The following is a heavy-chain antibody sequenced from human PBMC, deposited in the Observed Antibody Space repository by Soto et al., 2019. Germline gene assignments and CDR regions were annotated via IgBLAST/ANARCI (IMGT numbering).Heavy chain of an antibody. CDR3: ARETYYYDSSGYGGFDY. J-gene: IGHJ4*02. Sequence: GGSLRLSCAASGFTFSSYEMNWVRKAPGKGLEWVSYISSSGSTICYADSVKGRFTISRDNAKNSLYLQMNSLRAEDTAVYYCARETYYYDSSGYGGFDYWGQGTLVTVSS. CDR2: ISSSGSTI. V-gene: IGHV3-48*03. CDR1: GFTFSSYE. D-gene: IGHD3-22*01.